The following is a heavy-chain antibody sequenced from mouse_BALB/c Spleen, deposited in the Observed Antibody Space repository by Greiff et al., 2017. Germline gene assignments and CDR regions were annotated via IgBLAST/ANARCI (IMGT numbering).Heavy chain of an antibody. J-gene: IGHJ4*01. CDR2: ISDGGSYT. D-gene: IGHD1-2*01. Sequence: EVHLLESGGGLVKPGGSLKLSCAASGFTFSDYYMYWVRQTPEKRLEWVATISDGGSYTYYPDSVKGRFTISRDNAKNNLYLQMSSLKSEDTAMYYCARDRGLRLRRDYAMDYWGQGTSVTVSS. V-gene: IGHV5-4*02. CDR3: ARDRGLRLRRDYAMDY. CDR1: GFTFSDYY.